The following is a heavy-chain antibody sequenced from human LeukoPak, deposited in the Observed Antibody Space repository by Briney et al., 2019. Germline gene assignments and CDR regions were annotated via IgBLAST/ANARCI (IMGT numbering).Heavy chain of an antibody. CDR1: GYTFANNG. CDR2: ISAHNGYT. Sequence: ASVKVSCKASGYTFANNGISWVRQAPGQGLEWMGRISAHNGYTKYAEKLQGRVTMTTDTSTSTAYMELRSLRSDDTAVYYCARDKSLHYYDSSGYSSWFDPWGQGTLVTVSS. D-gene: IGHD3-22*01. V-gene: IGHV1-18*01. CDR3: ARDKSLHYYDSSGYSSWFDP. J-gene: IGHJ5*02.